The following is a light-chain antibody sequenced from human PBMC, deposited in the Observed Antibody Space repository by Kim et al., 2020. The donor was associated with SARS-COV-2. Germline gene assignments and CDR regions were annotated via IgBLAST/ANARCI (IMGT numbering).Light chain of an antibody. CDR1: SSNIGTNP. Sequence: GQCVTISCSGGSSNIGTNPVNLYQQFPVAAPKLLIFSDHRRPSGVPDRFSGSRSGTSASLVIGGLQSEDEADYYCAAWDDSLKGPLFGGGTQLTVL. V-gene: IGLV1-44*01. CDR2: SDH. CDR3: AAWDDSLKGPL. J-gene: IGLJ2*01.